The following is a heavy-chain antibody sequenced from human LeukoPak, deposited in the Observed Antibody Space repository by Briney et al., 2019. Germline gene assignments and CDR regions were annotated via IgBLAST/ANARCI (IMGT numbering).Heavy chain of an antibody. V-gene: IGHV3-23*01. J-gene: IGHJ4*02. Sequence: SGGSLRLSCAASGFTFNSHAMSWVRQAPGKGLEWVSGISGGGDNTYYEDSVKGRFTISRDNSTNTLYLQTDSLRVEDTAVYYCAKGHYPDASCAGDCYYSYWGQGTLVTVSS. CDR1: GFTFNSHA. CDR2: ISGGGDNT. CDR3: AKGHYPDASCAGDCYYSY. D-gene: IGHD2-21*02.